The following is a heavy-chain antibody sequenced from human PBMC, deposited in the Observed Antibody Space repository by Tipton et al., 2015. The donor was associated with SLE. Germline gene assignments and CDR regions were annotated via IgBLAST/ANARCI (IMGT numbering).Heavy chain of an antibody. V-gene: IGHV4-59*01. CDR3: ARRYIKQWLAGAFDI. CDR1: GGSISSYY. J-gene: IGHJ3*02. Sequence: TLSLTCTVSGGSISSYYWSWIRQPPGKGLEWIGYIYYSGSTNYNPSLKSRVTISVGTSKNQFSLKLSSVTAADTAVYYCARRYIKQWLAGAFDIWGQGTMVTVSS. D-gene: IGHD6-19*01. CDR2: IYYSGST.